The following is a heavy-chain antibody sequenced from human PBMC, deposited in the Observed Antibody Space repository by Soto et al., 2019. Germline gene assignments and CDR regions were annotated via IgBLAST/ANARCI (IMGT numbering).Heavy chain of an antibody. CDR2: ISAYNGNT. V-gene: IGHV1-18*01. CDR3: ARDEFGDPGGY. D-gene: IGHD4-17*01. Sequence: QVQLVQSGAEVKKPGASVKVSCNASGYTFTRYGISWVRQAPGQGLEGMGWISAYNGNTNYAKKLQGRVTITTDTSTSTAGMELRSLRSDDTGVYYCARDEFGDPGGYWGQGTLGTVSS. J-gene: IGHJ4*02. CDR1: GYTFTRYG.